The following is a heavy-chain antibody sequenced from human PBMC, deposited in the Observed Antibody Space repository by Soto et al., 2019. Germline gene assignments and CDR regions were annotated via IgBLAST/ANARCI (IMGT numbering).Heavy chain of an antibody. D-gene: IGHD3-22*01. J-gene: IGHJ4*02. CDR2: IIPIFGTA. Sequence: GASVKVSCKASGGTFSSYAISWVRQAPGQGLEWMGGIIPIFGTANYAQKFQGRVTITADKSTSTAYMELSSLRSEDTAVYYCARVGGSGYYSGGFRDYWGQGTLVTVSS. CDR1: GGTFSSYA. CDR3: ARVGGSGYYSGGFRDY. V-gene: IGHV1-69*06.